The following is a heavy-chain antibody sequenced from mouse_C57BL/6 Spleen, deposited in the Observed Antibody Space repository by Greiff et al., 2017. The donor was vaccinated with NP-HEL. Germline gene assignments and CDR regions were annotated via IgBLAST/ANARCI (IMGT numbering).Heavy chain of an antibody. CDR2: IWGGGST. CDR1: GFSLTNYG. CDR3: AERCGCRFGYFEG. J-gene: IGHJ1*03. Sequence: VKLMESGPGLVAPSPSLSITCTVSGFSLTNYGVDWVRQPPGKGLEWLGVIWGGGSTNYNSALMSRLIISKDSSKGQIVLKMNRPQADAVAIYDCAERCGCRFGYFEGWGTGTTVTASS. D-gene: IGHD2-14*01. V-gene: IGHV2-9*01.